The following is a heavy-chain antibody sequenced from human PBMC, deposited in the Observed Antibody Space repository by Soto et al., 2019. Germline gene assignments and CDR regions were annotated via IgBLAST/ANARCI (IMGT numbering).Heavy chain of an antibody. J-gene: IGHJ4*02. CDR3: ARVTQAVAADY. D-gene: IGHD6-19*01. CDR1: GLTLSNYA. Sequence: GGSLRLSCAASGLTLSNYAMHWVRQAPGKGLEWVAVISYVGSNRYYADSVKGRFTISRDNSKNTLYLQMNSLRAEDTAVYYCARVTQAVAADYWGQGTLVTVSS. V-gene: IGHV3-30-3*01. CDR2: ISYVGSNR.